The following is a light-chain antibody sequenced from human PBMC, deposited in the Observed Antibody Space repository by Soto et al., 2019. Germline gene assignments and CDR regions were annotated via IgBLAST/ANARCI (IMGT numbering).Light chain of an antibody. Sequence: VQMNHSPSTLSSKNRDRVTISCRASQSVSIWLAWYQQKPGRAPKLLIYKSSILESGVPSRFSGSGSGTEFTLTISSLKPDDFATYYCQQFNTSPWTFGQGAKVDI. V-gene: IGKV1-5*03. CDR3: QQFNTSPWT. CDR2: KSS. CDR1: QSVSIW. J-gene: IGKJ1*01.